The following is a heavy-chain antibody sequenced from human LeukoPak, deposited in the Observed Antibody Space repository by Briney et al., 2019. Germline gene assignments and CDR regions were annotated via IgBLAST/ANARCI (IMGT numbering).Heavy chain of an antibody. CDR1: GYTFPSYF. J-gene: IGHJ4*02. CDR2: ISAYNGNT. D-gene: IGHD6-19*01. V-gene: IGHV1-18*04. Sequence: ASVKVSCKASGYTFPSYFMHWVRQAPGQGLEWMGWISAYNGNTNYAQKLQGRVTMTTDTSTSTAYMELRSLRSDDTAVYYCARWKVLAGYSSGWYGGYYFDYWGQGTLVTVSS. CDR3: ARWKVLAGYSSGWYGGYYFDY.